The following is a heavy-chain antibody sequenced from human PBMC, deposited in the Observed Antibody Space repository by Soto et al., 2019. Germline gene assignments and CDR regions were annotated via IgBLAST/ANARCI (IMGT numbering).Heavy chain of an antibody. V-gene: IGHV3-48*02. CDR2: ISSSSNTI. J-gene: IGHJ6*02. D-gene: IGHD1-26*01. CDR3: ARVPSSGSYRSYYYYGMDV. CDR1: GFSFSDYS. Sequence: EVQLVESGGGLVKPGGSLRLSCAASGFSFSDYSMNWVRQAPGKGLEWISYISSSSNTIYYADSVKGRFTISRDNAKNSLSLQMNSLRDEDTAVYYCARVPSSGSYRSYYYYGMDVWGQGTTVTVSS.